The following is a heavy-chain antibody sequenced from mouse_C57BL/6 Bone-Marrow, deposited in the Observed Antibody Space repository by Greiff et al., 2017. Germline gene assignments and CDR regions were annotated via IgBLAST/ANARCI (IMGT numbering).Heavy chain of an antibody. CDR1: RYTFTSYW. Sequence: QVQLQQPGAELVMPGASVKLSCKASRYTFTSYWMHWVKQRPGQGLEWIGEIDPSDSYTNYNQKFKGKSTLTVDKSSSTAYMQLSSLTSEDSAVXYCARSRGFAYWGQGTLVTVSA. J-gene: IGHJ3*01. V-gene: IGHV1-69*01. CDR3: ARSRGFAY. CDR2: IDPSDSYT.